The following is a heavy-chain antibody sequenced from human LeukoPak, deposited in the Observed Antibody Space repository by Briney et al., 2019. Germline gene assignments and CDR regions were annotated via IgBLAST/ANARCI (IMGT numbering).Heavy chain of an antibody. D-gene: IGHD4-17*01. V-gene: IGHV3-23*01. CDR3: AKDRGYGDFIFDY. J-gene: IGHJ4*02. CDR2: ISGSGGST. CDR1: GFIFSSYA. Sequence: TGGSLRLSCAASGFIFSSYAMSWVRQAPGKGLEWVSAISGSGGSTYYADSVKGRFTISRDNSKNTLYLQMNSLRAEGTAVYYCAKDRGYGDFIFDYWGQGTLVTVSS.